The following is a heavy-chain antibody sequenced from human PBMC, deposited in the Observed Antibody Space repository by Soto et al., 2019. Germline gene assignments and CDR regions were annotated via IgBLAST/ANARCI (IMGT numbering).Heavy chain of an antibody. V-gene: IGHV4-4*02. CDR3: AGLVVPAAITVLDNWFDP. CDR1: GGSISSSNW. J-gene: IGHJ5*02. Sequence: PSETLSLTCAVSGGSISSSNWWSWVRQPPGKGLEWIGEIYHSGSTNYNPSLKSRVTISVDKSKNQCSLKLSSVTAADTAVYYCAGLVVPAAITVLDNWFDPWGQGTLVTVSS. D-gene: IGHD2-2*02. CDR2: IYHSGST.